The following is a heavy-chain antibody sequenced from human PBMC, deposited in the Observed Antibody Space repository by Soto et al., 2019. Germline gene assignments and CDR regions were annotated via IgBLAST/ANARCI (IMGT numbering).Heavy chain of an antibody. CDR3: ARELRYYDSSGYYPDAFDI. Sequence: QVQLQESGPGLVKPSQTLSLTCTVSGGSISSGGYYWSWIRQHPEKGLEWIGYIYYSGSTYYNPSLKSRVTISVDTSKNQFSLKLSSVTAADTAVYYCARELRYYDSSGYYPDAFDIWGQGTMVTVSS. CDR1: GGSISSGGYY. V-gene: IGHV4-31*03. J-gene: IGHJ3*02. D-gene: IGHD3-22*01. CDR2: IYYSGST.